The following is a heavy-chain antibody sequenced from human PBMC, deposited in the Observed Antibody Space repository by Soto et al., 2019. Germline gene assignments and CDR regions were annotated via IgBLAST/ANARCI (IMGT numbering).Heavy chain of an antibody. V-gene: IGHV1-46*01. Sequence: ASVKLSCKASGDTFTDYYIHCVRQAPGQGLEWMGTVNPSGGHTTYAQHFLGRVTMTRDTSTSTLYMELTSLTSDDTAIYYCARGGHVVVVTAALDYWGQGTLVTVSS. D-gene: IGHD2-21*02. CDR1: GDTFTDYY. CDR3: ARGGHVVVVTAALDY. CDR2: VNPSGGHT. J-gene: IGHJ4*02.